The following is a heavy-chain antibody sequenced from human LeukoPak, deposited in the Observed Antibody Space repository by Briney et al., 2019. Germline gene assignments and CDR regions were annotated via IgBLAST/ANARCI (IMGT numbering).Heavy chain of an antibody. CDR3: ARERGSSSRKQRGQERDLRY. CDR2: INHSGST. D-gene: IGHD6-13*01. CDR1: GGSFSSYY. V-gene: IGHV4-34*01. Sequence: SETLSLTCAVYGGSFSSYYWNWIRQPPGKGLEWIGEINHSGSTNYNPSLKSRVTISVDTSKNQFSLKLSSVTAADTAVYYCARERGSSSRKQRGQERDLRYWGQGTLVTVSS. J-gene: IGHJ4*02.